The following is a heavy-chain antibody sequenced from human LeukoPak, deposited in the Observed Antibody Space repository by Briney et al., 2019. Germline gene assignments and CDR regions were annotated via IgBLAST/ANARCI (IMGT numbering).Heavy chain of an antibody. V-gene: IGHV3-74*01. Sequence: GGSLRLSCAASGITFNYYWMHWVRQAPGKGLVWVSRIDADGSSATYADSVKGRFTISRDNAKNTLYLQMDSLRAEDTAVYYCTREGGYDPFEYWGQGTLVTVSS. D-gene: IGHD5-12*01. CDR3: TREGGYDPFEY. CDR1: GITFNYYW. CDR2: IDADGSSA. J-gene: IGHJ4*02.